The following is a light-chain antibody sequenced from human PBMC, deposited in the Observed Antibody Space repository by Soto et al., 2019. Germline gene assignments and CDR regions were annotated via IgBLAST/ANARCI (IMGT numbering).Light chain of an antibody. CDR2: DAS. CDR3: LQYYNYPWT. CDR1: QSIGND. V-gene: IGKV1-6*01. Sequence: AIQMTQSPSSLSASVGDRVTITCRASQSIGNDLAWYQQKPGKAPNLLIYDASNLQSGVPSRFSGSGSGTEFTLTISSLQPEDFATYYCLQYYNYPWTFGQGTKVEIK. J-gene: IGKJ1*01.